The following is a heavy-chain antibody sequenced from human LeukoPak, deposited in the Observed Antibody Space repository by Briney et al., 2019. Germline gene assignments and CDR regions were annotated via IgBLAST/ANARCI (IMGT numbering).Heavy chain of an antibody. CDR3: ALLMGVGRYFDY. CDR2: ISGSGGST. Sequence: GGSLRLSCAASGFTFSSYAMSWVRQAPGKGLGWVSAISGSGGSTYYADSVKGRFTISRDNSKNTLYLQMNSLRAEDTAVYYCALLMGVGRYFDYWGQGTLVTVSS. D-gene: IGHD3-10*01. CDR1: GFTFSSYA. V-gene: IGHV3-23*01. J-gene: IGHJ4*02.